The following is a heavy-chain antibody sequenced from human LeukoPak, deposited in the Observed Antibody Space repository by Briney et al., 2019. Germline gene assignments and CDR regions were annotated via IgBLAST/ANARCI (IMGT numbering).Heavy chain of an antibody. D-gene: IGHD6-13*01. V-gene: IGHV4-39*01. CDR1: GGSISSSSYY. CDR2: IYYSGST. CDR3: GRSYWDSSNFDY. J-gene: IGHJ4*02. Sequence: SETLSLTCTVSGGSISSSSYYWGWIRQPPGKGLEWIGSIYYSGSTYYNPSLKSRVTISVDTSKNQFSLKLSSVTAADTAVYYCGRSYWDSSNFDYWGQGTLVTVSS.